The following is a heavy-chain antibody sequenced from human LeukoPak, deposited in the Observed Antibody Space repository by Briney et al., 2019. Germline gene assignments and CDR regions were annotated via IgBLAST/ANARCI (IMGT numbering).Heavy chain of an antibody. D-gene: IGHD3-22*01. CDR3: ARAVDYYDSSGVRYAFDI. V-gene: IGHV3-9*01. J-gene: IGHJ3*02. CDR1: GFTFDDYA. CDR2: ISWNSGSTGSI. Sequence: PGGSLRLSCAVSGFTFDDYAMHWVRQVPGKGLEWVSGISWNSGSTGSIGYADSVKGRFTISRDNAKNSLYLQMNSLRAEDTAVYYCARAVDYYDSSGVRYAFDIWGQGTMVTVSS.